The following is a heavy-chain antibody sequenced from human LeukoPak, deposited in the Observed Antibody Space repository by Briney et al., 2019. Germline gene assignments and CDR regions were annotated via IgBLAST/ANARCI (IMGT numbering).Heavy chain of an antibody. Sequence: ASVYVSRKASGGTFSSYAISWVRQAPGQGLEGMGGIIPIFGTANYAQKFQGRVTITADESTSTAYMELSSLRSEDTAVYYCARNLLAWDGYADHWGQGRLVTVSS. CDR1: GGTFSSYA. CDR3: ARNLLAWDGYADH. CDR2: IIPIFGTA. J-gene: IGHJ5*02. D-gene: IGHD5-24*01. V-gene: IGHV1-69*01.